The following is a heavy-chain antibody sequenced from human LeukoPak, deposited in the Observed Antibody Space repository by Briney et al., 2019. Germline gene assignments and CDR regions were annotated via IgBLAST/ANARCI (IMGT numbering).Heavy chain of an antibody. V-gene: IGHV3-30*18. D-gene: IGHD1-1*01. J-gene: IGHJ4*02. Sequence: PGGSLRLSCAASGFTFSSYGMHWVRQAPGKGLEWVAVISYDGTNKYYADSVKGRFTISRDNSKNTLYLQMNSLRAEDTAVYYCAKDGAVQLERHFDYWGQGTLVTVSS. CDR2: ISYDGTNK. CDR3: AKDGAVQLERHFDY. CDR1: GFTFSSYG.